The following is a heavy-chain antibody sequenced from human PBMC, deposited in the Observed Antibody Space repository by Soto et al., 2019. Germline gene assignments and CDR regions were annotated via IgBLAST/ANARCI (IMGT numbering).Heavy chain of an antibody. J-gene: IGHJ6*02. D-gene: IGHD2-15*01. CDR1: GFTFSSYC. CDR2: ISYDGSNK. Sequence: LRLSCAASGFTFSSYCMHWVRQAPGKGLEWVAVISYDGSNKYYADSVKGRFTISRDNSKNTLYLQMNSLRAEDTAVYYCAKDLPEYCSGGSCYGEYGMDVWGQGTTVTVSS. V-gene: IGHV3-30*18. CDR3: AKDLPEYCSGGSCYGEYGMDV.